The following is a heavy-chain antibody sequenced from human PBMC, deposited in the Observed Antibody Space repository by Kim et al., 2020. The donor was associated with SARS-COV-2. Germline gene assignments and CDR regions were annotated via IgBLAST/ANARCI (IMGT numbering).Heavy chain of an antibody. D-gene: IGHD2-2*03. V-gene: IGHV3-7*03. CDR3: XRDGSHLTNFDY. Sequence: GGSLRLSCAAPGFTFGIYWMTWVRQAPGKGLEWVANISPDGSQKYYVDSVKGRFSISRDNAKKSVFLQMNSLRPEDTAVYFCXRDGSHLTNFDYWGQGTLVTVSS. CDR1: GFTFGIYW. CDR2: ISPDGSQK. J-gene: IGHJ4*02.